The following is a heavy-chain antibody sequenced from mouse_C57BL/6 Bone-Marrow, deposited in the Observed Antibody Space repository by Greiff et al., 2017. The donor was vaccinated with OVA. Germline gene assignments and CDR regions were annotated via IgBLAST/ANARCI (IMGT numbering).Heavy chain of an antibody. CDR1: GYTFTSYW. D-gene: IGHD1-1*01. V-gene: IGHV1-64*01. CDR2: IYPNSGST. CDR3: AISLYYGSSFWYFDV. J-gene: IGHJ1*03. Sequence: QVQLQQPGAELVKPGASVKLSCKASGYTFTSYWMHWVKQRPGQGLEWIGMIYPNSGSTNYNEKFKSKATLTVDKSSSTAYMQLSSLTSEDSAVYSCAISLYYGSSFWYFDVWGTGKAVTVSS.